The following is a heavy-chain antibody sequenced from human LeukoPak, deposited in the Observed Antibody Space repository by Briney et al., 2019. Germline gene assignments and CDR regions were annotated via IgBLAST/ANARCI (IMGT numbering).Heavy chain of an antibody. J-gene: IGHJ4*02. CDR2: IYYSGST. CDR1: GGSISSYY. Sequence: PSETLSLTCTVSGGSISSYYWSWIRQPPGKGLEWIGYIYYSGSTNYNPSLKSRVTISVDTSKNQFSLKLSSVTAADTAVYYCAAHSTVLRYFDWLFGPFDYWGQGTLVTVSS. V-gene: IGHV4-59*08. CDR3: AAHSTVLRYFDWLFGPFDY. D-gene: IGHD3-9*01.